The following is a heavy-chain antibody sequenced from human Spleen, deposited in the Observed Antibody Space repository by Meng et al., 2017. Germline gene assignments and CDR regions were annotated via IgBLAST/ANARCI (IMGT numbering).Heavy chain of an antibody. J-gene: IGHJ4*02. CDR3: TKETSSRYFDY. CDR1: GFTFSSYG. V-gene: IGHV3-33*06. CDR2: IWYDGSNT. Sequence: GESLKIPCAASGFTFSSYGRHWVRQAPGKGLEWVTVIWYDGSNTYYADSVKGRFTISRDNSGNTLYLQMNSLRTEDTAVYYCTKETSSRYFDYWGQGTLVTVSS. D-gene: IGHD1-1*01.